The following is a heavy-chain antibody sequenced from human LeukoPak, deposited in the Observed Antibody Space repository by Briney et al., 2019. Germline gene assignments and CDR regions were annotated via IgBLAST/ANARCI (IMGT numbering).Heavy chain of an antibody. CDR3: ARVRGYDYVWGSYRY. D-gene: IGHD3-16*02. V-gene: IGHV1-2*02. J-gene: IGHJ4*02. CDR2: INPNGGGT. CDR1: GYTFTGYY. Sequence: GASVKVSCKASGYTFTGYYMHWVRQAPGQGLEWMGWINPNGGGTNYAQKFQGRVTMTRDTSISTAYMELSRLRSDDTAVYYCARVRGYDYVWGSYRYWGQGTLVTVSS.